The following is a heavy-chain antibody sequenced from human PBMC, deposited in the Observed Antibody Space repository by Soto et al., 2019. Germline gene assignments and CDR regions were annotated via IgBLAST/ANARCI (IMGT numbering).Heavy chain of an antibody. V-gene: IGHV5-51*01. CDR3: ARRVYTTGTTSPHYYFNYMDV. D-gene: IGHD1-1*01. Sequence: GESLKISCKGSGYTFASYWIGWVRQMPGKGLEWMGIIYPGDSDTRYSPSFQGQVTISVDKSISTAYLQWSSLKASDTAMYYCARRVYTTGTTSPHYYFNYMDVWGKGTTVTVSS. J-gene: IGHJ6*03. CDR1: GYTFASYW. CDR2: IYPGDSDT.